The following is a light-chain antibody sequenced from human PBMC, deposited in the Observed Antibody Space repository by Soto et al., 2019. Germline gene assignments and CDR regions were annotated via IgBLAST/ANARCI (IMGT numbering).Light chain of an antibody. V-gene: IGLV2-14*01. CDR3: SSYTSSSTLV. J-gene: IGLJ2*01. CDR1: SSDVGAYDY. Sequence: QSALTQPASVSGSPGQSIAISCTGTSSDVGAYDYVSWYQQYPGKAPKLIIYDVANRPSGVSDRFSGSKSGNTASLTISGPHTEDEADYHCSSYTSSSTLVFGGGTKLTVL. CDR2: DVA.